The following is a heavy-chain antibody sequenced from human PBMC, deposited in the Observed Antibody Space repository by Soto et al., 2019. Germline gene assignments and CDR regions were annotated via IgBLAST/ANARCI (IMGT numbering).Heavy chain of an antibody. D-gene: IGHD1-26*01. J-gene: IGHJ5*02. CDR1: GGSFSGYY. V-gene: IGHV4-34*01. Sequence: QVQLQQWGAGLLKPSETLSLTCAVYGGSFSGYYWSWIRQPPGKGLEWIGEINYSGSTNYNPSLKSRVTISVETSKNQFSLKLSSVTAADTARYYCARWRIVGATTHNWFDPWGQGTLMTVSS. CDR3: ARWRIVGATTHNWFDP. CDR2: INYSGST.